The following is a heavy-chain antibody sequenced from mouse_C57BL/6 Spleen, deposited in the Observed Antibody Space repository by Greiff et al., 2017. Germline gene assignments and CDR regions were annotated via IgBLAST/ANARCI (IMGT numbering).Heavy chain of an antibody. CDR3: ARGELGPLAY. Sequence: VHLVESGAELVRPGTSVKVSCKASGYAFTNYLIEWVKQRPGQGLEWIGVINPGSGGTNYNEKFKGKGTLTANKSSSTAYMQLSSLTSEDSAVYFCARGELGPLAYWGQGTLVTVSA. V-gene: IGHV1-54*01. J-gene: IGHJ3*01. CDR2: INPGSGGT. CDR1: GYAFTNYL. D-gene: IGHD4-1*01.